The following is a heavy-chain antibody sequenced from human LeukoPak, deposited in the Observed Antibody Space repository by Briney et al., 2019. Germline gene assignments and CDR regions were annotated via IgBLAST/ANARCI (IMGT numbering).Heavy chain of an antibody. Sequence: SETLSLTCAAYGGSFSGYYWSWIRQPPGKGLEWIGEINHSGSTNYNPSLKSRVTISVDTSKNQFSLKLSSVTAADTAVYYCARGGRITIFGVVIRPYYFDYWGQGTLVTVSS. CDR1: GGSFSGYY. CDR2: INHSGST. V-gene: IGHV4-34*01. J-gene: IGHJ4*02. CDR3: ARGGRITIFGVVIRPYYFDY. D-gene: IGHD3-3*01.